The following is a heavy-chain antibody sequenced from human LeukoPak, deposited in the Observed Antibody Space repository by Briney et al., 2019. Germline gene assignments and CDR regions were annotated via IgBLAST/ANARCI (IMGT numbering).Heavy chain of an antibody. Sequence: GRSLRLSCAASGFTFSSYGMHWVRQAPGKGLEWVAVIWYDGSNKYYADSVKGRFTISRDNSKNTLYLQMNSLRAEDTAVYYCARAPYCIGGSCRFDYWGQGTLVTVSS. CDR1: GFTFSSYG. J-gene: IGHJ4*02. CDR2: IWYDGSNK. CDR3: ARAPYCIGGSCRFDY. D-gene: IGHD2-15*01. V-gene: IGHV3-33*01.